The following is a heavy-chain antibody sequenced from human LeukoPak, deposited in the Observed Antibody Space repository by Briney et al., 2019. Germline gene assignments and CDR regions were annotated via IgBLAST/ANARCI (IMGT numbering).Heavy chain of an antibody. CDR1: GGTFSSYA. J-gene: IGHJ6*02. D-gene: IGHD3-22*01. V-gene: IGHV1-69*13. Sequence: ASVKGSCKASGGTFSSYAISWGRQAPGQGLEWMGGIIPIFGTANYAQKFQGRVRITADESTGTAYMELSSLRSEDTAVYYCARVGDSSGYYPGPYYYGMDVWGQGTTVTVSS. CDR3: ARVGDSSGYYPGPYYYGMDV. CDR2: IIPIFGTA.